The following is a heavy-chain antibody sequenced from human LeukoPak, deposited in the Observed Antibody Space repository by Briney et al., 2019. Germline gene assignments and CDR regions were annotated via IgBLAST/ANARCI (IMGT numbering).Heavy chain of an antibody. D-gene: IGHD5-18*01. V-gene: IGHV3-48*03. CDR3: ARVGGYSYGFSHFYMDV. CDR1: GFTFSSYE. J-gene: IGHJ6*03. CDR2: ISSSGSTI. Sequence: GGSLRLSCAASGFTFSSYEMNWVRQAPGKGLEWVSYISSSGSTIYYADSVKGRFTISRDNAKNSLYLQMNSLRAEDTAIYYCARVGGYSYGFSHFYMDVWGKGTTVTISS.